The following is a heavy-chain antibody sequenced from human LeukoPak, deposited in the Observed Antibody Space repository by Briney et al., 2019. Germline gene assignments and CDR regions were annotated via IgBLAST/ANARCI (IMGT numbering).Heavy chain of an antibody. D-gene: IGHD2-21*02. CDR1: GFTFSSYW. V-gene: IGHV3-74*01. CDR2: INSDGSST. Sequence: GGSLRLSCAASGFTFSSYWMHWVRQAPGKGLVWVSRINSDGSSTSYADSVKGRFTISRDNAKNTLYLQINSLRAEDTAVYYCARDDVTYCAGDCYWGAYWGQGTLVTVSS. CDR3: ARDDVTYCAGDCYWGAY. J-gene: IGHJ4*02.